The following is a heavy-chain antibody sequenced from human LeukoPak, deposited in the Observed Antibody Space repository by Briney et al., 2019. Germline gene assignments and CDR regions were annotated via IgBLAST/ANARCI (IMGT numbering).Heavy chain of an antibody. CDR1: GGSISSYY. Sequence: PSETLSLTCTVSGGSISSYYWSWIRQPPGKGLEWIGYIYYSGSTNYNPSLKSRVTISVDTSKNQFSLKLSSVTAADTAVYYCAIVNSGSYFLDYWGRGTLVTVSS. J-gene: IGHJ4*02. CDR2: IYYSGST. V-gene: IGHV4-59*01. D-gene: IGHD1-26*01. CDR3: AIVNSGSYFLDY.